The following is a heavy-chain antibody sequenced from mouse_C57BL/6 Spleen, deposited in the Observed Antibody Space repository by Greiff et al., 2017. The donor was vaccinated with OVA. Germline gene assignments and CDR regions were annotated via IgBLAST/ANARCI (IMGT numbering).Heavy chain of an antibody. CDR1: GYTFTDYE. J-gene: IGHJ4*01. Sequence: QVQLQQSGAELVRPGASVTLSCKASGYTFTDYEMHWVKQTPVHGLEWIGAIDPETGGTAYNQKFKGKAILTADKSSSTAYMELRSLTSEDSAVYYCTRGPLDGSSYGYAMDYWGQGTSVTVSS. D-gene: IGHD1-1*01. V-gene: IGHV1-15*01. CDR2: IDPETGGT. CDR3: TRGPLDGSSYGYAMDY.